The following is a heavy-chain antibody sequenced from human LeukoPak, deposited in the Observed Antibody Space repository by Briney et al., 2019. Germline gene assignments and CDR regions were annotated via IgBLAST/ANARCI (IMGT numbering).Heavy chain of an antibody. CDR3: ARSYYDFWSGSMYYFDY. J-gene: IGHJ4*02. Sequence: SETLSLTCTVSGVSISSSSYYWGWIRQPPGKGLEWIGSIYYSGSTYYNPSLKSRVTISVDTSKNQFSLKLSSVTAADTAVYYCARSYYDFWSGSMYYFDYWGQGTLVTVSS. V-gene: IGHV4-39*01. D-gene: IGHD3-3*01. CDR2: IYYSGST. CDR1: GVSISSSSYY.